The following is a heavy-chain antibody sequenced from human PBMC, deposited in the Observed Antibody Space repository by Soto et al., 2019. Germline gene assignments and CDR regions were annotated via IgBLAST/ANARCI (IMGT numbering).Heavy chain of an antibody. D-gene: IGHD1-7*01. CDR1: GFTFKTYS. Sequence: GGSLRLSCSASGFTFKTYSMIWVRQAPGKGLEWVSSISASSNSMYYADSVKGRVTISRDNTRNSLFLQMNSLRGEDTAVYYCVTRPPLHGGVPELTPPYNSYAMGLWGERATVT. V-gene: IGHV3-21*01. J-gene: IGHJ6*02. CDR2: ISASSNSM. CDR3: VTRPPLHGGVPELTPPYNSYAMGL.